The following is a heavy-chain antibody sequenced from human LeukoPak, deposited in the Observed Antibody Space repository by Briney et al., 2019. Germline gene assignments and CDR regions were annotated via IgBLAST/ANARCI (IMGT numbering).Heavy chain of an antibody. CDR3: TGGVTNP. Sequence: PGGSLRLSCAASGFTFSIAWMIWVRQAPGKGLEWVGRIKSNADGGTMAYAAPVKTILTISKDDSKSTVYLQMNNLNTEDTAVYYCTGGVTNPRGQGTLVTVSS. CDR1: GFTFSIAW. CDR2: IKSNADGGTM. V-gene: IGHV3-15*01. J-gene: IGHJ5*02. D-gene: IGHD2-8*01.